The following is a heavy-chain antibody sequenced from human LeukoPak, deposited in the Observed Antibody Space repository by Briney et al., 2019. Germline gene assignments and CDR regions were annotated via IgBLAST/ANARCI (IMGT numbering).Heavy chain of an antibody. CDR3: ARGGYYDSSGSFDP. Sequence: ASVKVSCKASGYTFARYYIHWVRQAPGQGLEWMGIINPSGGSTRYAPKFQGRVTMTRDTSTSTVYMELSSLRSDDTAVYYCARGGYYDSSGSFDPWGQGTLVTVSS. D-gene: IGHD3-22*01. J-gene: IGHJ5*02. CDR2: INPSGGST. CDR1: GYTFARYY. V-gene: IGHV1-46*01.